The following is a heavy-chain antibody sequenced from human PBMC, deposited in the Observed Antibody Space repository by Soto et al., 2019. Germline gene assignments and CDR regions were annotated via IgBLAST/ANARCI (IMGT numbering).Heavy chain of an antibody. D-gene: IGHD6-13*01. Sequence: PSETLSLTCAVSGGSISSGGYSWSWIRQPPGKGLEWIGYIYHSGGTYYNPSLKSRVTISVDRSKNQFSLKLSSVTAADTAVYYCARDGSSSWEFDYWGQGTLVTVSS. CDR1: GGSISSGGYS. CDR3: ARDGSSSWEFDY. CDR2: IYHSGGT. V-gene: IGHV4-30-2*01. J-gene: IGHJ4*02.